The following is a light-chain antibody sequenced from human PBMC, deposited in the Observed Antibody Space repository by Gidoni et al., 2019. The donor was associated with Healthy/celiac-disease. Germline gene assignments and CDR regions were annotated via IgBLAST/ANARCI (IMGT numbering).Light chain of an antibody. Sequence: DIQMTQSPSSLSASVGDRVTITCRASQSIISYLNWYQQKPGKAPKLLLYAASSLQSGVPSRFSGSGSGTDFTLPISSLQPEDFATYYCQQSYSTPFTFGPGTKVDIK. CDR1: QSIISY. J-gene: IGKJ3*01. CDR2: AAS. CDR3: QQSYSTPFT. V-gene: IGKV1-39*01.